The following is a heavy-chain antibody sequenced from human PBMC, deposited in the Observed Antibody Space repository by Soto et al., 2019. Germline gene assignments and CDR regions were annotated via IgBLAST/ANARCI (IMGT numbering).Heavy chain of an antibody. CDR2: IVTDSGDT. J-gene: IGHJ4*02. D-gene: IGHD1-26*01. CDR1: GYAFTTYA. Sequence: ASVKVSCKASGYAFTTYAMHWLRQAPGQSLEWMGWIVTDSGDTRYSQKFQGRVTMTSDTSASTAYMELRSLRSEDTAVYYCARDQYSGSYFYWGQGTLVTVSS. CDR3: ARDQYSGSYFY. V-gene: IGHV1-3*04.